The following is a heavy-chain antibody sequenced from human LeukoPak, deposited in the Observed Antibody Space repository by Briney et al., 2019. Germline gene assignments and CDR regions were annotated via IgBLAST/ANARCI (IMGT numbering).Heavy chain of an antibody. CDR3: ARGGPLLRFLEWLSTSPYYYYMDV. CDR1: GGSFSGYY. V-gene: IGHV4-34*01. Sequence: SQTLSLTCAVYGGSFSGYYWSWIRQPPGKGLEWIGEINHSGSTNYNPSLKSRVTISVDTSKNQFSLKLSSVTAADTAVYYCARGGPLLRFLEWLSTSPYYYYMDVWGKGTTVAVSS. D-gene: IGHD3-3*01. J-gene: IGHJ6*03. CDR2: INHSGST.